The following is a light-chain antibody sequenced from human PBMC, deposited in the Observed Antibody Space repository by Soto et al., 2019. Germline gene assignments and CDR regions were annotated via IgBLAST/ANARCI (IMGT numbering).Light chain of an antibody. CDR3: SSYTSRSTLV. CDR1: SSDVGGYNY. V-gene: IGLV2-14*01. CDR2: EVS. Sequence: QAALTQPASVSGSPGQSITISCTGTSSDVGGYNYVSWYQQHPGKAPKLMIYEVSNRPSGVSNRISGSKAGNTASLTISGLQAEEEADYYCSSYTSRSTLVFGTGTKLTVL. J-gene: IGLJ1*01.